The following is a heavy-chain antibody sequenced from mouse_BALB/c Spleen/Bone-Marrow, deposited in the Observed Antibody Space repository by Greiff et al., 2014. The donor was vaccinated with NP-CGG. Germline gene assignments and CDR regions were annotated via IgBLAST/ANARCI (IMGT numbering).Heavy chain of an antibody. D-gene: IGHD3-2*02. CDR3: ASQDVYYYAMDY. Sequence: EVQLQESGPGLVKPSQSLSLTCTVSGYSITSDYVWYWIRQFPGNKLEWMGYISYSGSTSYNPSLKSRISITRDTSKNQFFLQLNSVTTEDTATYYGASQDVYYYAMDYWGQGTSVTVSS. J-gene: IGHJ4*01. CDR2: ISYSGST. CDR1: GYSITSDYV. V-gene: IGHV3-2*02.